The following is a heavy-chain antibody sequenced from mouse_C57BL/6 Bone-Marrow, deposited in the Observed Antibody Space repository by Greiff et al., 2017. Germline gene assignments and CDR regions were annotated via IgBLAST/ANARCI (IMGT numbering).Heavy chain of an antibody. Sequence: EVKLVESGGGLVQPGGSLSLSCAASGFTFTDYYMSWVRQPPGKALEWLGFIRNKANGYTTEYSASVKGRFTISGDNSQSILYLQMNALRAEDSATYYCARYKGFYYFDYWGQGTTRTVSS. V-gene: IGHV7-3*01. CDR2: IRNKANGYTT. CDR1: GFTFTDYY. J-gene: IGHJ2*01. CDR3: ARYKGFYYFDY.